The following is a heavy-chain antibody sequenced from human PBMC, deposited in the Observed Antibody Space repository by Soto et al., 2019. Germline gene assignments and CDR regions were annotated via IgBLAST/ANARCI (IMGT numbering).Heavy chain of an antibody. D-gene: IGHD3-22*01. Sequence: SETRSLTCTVSGGSFSSYYWSWIRQPAGKGLEWIGRIYTSGSTNYNPSLKSRVTMSVDTSKNQFSLNLRSVTAADTGSYYCARSYYYDDSPYGMDVWGQGTTVTVSS. CDR3: ARSYYYDDSPYGMDV. V-gene: IGHV4-4*07. CDR1: GGSFSSYY. CDR2: IYTSGST. J-gene: IGHJ6*02.